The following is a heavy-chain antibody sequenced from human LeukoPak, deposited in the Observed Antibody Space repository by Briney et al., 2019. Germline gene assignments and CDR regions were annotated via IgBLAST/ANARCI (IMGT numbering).Heavy chain of an antibody. J-gene: IGHJ4*02. Sequence: GGSLRLSCAASGFTFNSYSIHWVRQAPGKGLEYVSAISSHGDITYYANSVKGRFTICRDNSKNTVSLQMGSLRDEDMAVYYCVRGRNNASYSLSGFWGQGTRVTVSS. CDR3: VRGRNNASYSLSGF. CDR1: GFTFNSYS. D-gene: IGHD1-26*01. CDR2: ISSHGDIT. V-gene: IGHV3-64*01.